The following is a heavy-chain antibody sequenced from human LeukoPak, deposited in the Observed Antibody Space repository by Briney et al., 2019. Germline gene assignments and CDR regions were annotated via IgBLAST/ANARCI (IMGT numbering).Heavy chain of an antibody. CDR3: ARPQWELRTQYAFDI. J-gene: IGHJ3*02. V-gene: IGHV3-11*01. Sequence: PGGSLRLSCTGSGFTFSDYYMTWFRQAPGKGLEWISYISPTGTTTYYADSVMGRFTVSRDNAENSQFLQMNNLRVDDTAIYFCARPQWELRTQYAFDIWGQGTMVSVSS. D-gene: IGHD1-26*01. CDR1: GFTFSDYY. CDR2: ISPTGTTT.